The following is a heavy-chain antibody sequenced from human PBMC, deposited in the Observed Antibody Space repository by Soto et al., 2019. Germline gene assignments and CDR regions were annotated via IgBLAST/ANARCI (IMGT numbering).Heavy chain of an antibody. V-gene: IGHV4-39*01. CDR1: GGSISSSSYY. Sequence: TSETLSLTCTVSGGSISSSSYYWGWIRQPPGKGLEWIGSIYYSGSTYYNPSLKSRVTISVDTSKNQFSLKLSSVTAADTAVYYCASYRNYYYGMDVWGQGTTVTVSS. J-gene: IGHJ6*02. CDR3: ASYRNYYYGMDV. CDR2: IYYSGST.